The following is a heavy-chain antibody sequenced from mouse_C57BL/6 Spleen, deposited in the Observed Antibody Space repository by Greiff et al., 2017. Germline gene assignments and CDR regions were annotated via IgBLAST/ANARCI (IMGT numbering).Heavy chain of an antibody. Sequence: EVKLVESGGGLVKPGGSLKLSCAASGFTFSDYGMHWVRQAPEKGLEWVAYISSGSSTIYYADTVKGRFTSSRDNAKNTLFLQMTSLRSEDTAMYYCARPDGGMYYAMDYWGQGTSVTVSS. CDR3: ARPDGGMYYAMDY. V-gene: IGHV5-17*01. CDR2: ISSGSSTI. J-gene: IGHJ4*01. CDR1: GFTFSDYG.